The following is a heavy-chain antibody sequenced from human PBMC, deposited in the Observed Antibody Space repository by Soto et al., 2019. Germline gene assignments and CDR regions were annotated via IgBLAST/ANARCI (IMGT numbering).Heavy chain of an antibody. CDR3: ARLREGSSGLRDHIDY. J-gene: IGHJ4*02. D-gene: IGHD6-19*01. CDR2: IYYSGST. Sequence: SETLSLTCTVSGGSISSSSYYWGWIRQPPGKGLEWIGSIYYSGSTYYNPSLKSRVTISVDTSKNQFSLKLSSVTAADTAVYYCARLREGSSGLRDHIDYWGQGTLVTVSS. V-gene: IGHV4-39*01. CDR1: GGSISSSSYY.